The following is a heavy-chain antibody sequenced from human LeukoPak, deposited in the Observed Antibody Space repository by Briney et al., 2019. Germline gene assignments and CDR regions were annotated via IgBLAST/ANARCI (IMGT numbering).Heavy chain of an antibody. CDR2: ISAYNGNT. D-gene: IGHD3-3*01. Sequence: ASVKVSCKASGGTFSSYGISWVRQAPGQGLEWMGWISAYNGNTNYAQKLQGRVTMTPDTSTSTAYMELRSLRSDDTAVYYCAKVITHNYDFWSGLSNPNWFGPWGQGTLVTVSS. CDR3: AKVITHNYDFWSGLSNPNWFGP. J-gene: IGHJ5*02. CDR1: GGTFSSYG. V-gene: IGHV1-18*01.